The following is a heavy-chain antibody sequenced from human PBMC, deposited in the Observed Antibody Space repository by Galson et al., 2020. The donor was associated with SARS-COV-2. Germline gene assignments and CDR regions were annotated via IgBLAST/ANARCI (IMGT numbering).Heavy chain of an antibody. D-gene: IGHD3-16*01. J-gene: IGHJ4*02. CDR3: ARGGDQGTSWRTFDY. Sequence: SETLSLTCTVSGGSIGIFFWSWIRQSAGKGLEWIGRVFESGSTKYNPNLESRVTMSVDVSKNQFSLNIQSVTIADTAIYYCARGGDQGTSWRTFDYWGQGILVTVSS. CDR1: GGSIGIFF. V-gene: IGHV4-4*07. CDR2: VFESGST.